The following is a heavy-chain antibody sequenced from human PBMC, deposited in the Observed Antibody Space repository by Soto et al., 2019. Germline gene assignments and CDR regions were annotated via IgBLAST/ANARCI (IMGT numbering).Heavy chain of an antibody. CDR1: GYTFTSYA. CDR3: AGEFCSGGSAPPYNGRAV. Sequence: ASVKVSCKASGYTFTSYAMHWVRQAPGQRLEWMGWINAGNGNTKYSQKFQGRVTITRDTSASTAYMELSSLRSEDTAVYYCAGEFCSGGSAPPYNGRAVWGQGTTVTV. CDR2: INAGNGNT. V-gene: IGHV1-3*01. D-gene: IGHD2-15*01. J-gene: IGHJ6*02.